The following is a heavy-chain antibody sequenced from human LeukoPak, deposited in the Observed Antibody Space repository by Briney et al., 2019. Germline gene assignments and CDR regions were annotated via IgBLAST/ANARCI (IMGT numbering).Heavy chain of an antibody. CDR3: ARDPQQLVGASGGGFEY. CDR2: ISAYNGNT. CDR1: GYTFNSYG. J-gene: IGHJ4*02. Sequence: ASVKVSCKASGYTFNSYGISWVRQAPGQGLTWMGWISAYNGNTNYAQKLQGSASKTTDPATNTVYMELRSLRSDDTAVYYCARDPQQLVGASGGGFEYWGQGTLVTVSS. V-gene: IGHV1-18*01. D-gene: IGHD1-26*01.